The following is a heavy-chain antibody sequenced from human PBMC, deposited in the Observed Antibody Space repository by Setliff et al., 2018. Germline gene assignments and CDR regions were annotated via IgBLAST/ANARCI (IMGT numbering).Heavy chain of an antibody. CDR1: GASISTTYYY. CDR2: IY. Sequence: SETLSLTCSVSGASISTTYYYWDWIRQSPEKGLEWIGTIYNPSVKTRVTISLDTSKNQFSLKLNSVTAADTAVYYCARGVTSGGYWGQSYHYLDVWGKGTTVTVSS. D-gene: IGHD3-22*01. CDR3: ARGVTSGGYWGQSYHYLDV. J-gene: IGHJ6*03. V-gene: IGHV4-39*07.